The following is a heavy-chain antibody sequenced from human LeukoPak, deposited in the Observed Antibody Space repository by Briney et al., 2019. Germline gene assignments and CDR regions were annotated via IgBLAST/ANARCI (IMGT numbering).Heavy chain of an antibody. CDR3: ARGPPSHIVVVVGYDY. Sequence: PSETLSLTCAVYGGSFSGYYWSWIRQPPGKGLEWIGEINHSGSTNYNPSLKSRVTISVDTSKNQFSLKLSSVTAADTAVYYCARGPPSHIVVVVGYDYWGQGTPVTVSS. CDR1: GGSFSGYY. CDR2: INHSGST. V-gene: IGHV4-34*01. D-gene: IGHD2-15*01. J-gene: IGHJ4*02.